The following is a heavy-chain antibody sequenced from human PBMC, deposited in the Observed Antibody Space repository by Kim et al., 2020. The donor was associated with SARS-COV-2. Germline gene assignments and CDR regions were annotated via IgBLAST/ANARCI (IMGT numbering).Heavy chain of an antibody. J-gene: IGHJ4*02. CDR2: IIPIFGTA. V-gene: IGHV1-69*13. CDR3: ARDGSQQGGTFDY. Sequence: SVKVSCKASGGTFSSYAISWVRQAPGQGLEWMGGIIPIFGTANYAQKFQGRVTITADESTSTAYMELSSLRSEDMAVYYCARDGSQQGGTFDYWGQGTLVTVSS. D-gene: IGHD2-2*03. CDR1: GGTFSSYA.